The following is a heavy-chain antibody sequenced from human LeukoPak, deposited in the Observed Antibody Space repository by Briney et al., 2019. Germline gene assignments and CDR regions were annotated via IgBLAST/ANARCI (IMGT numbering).Heavy chain of an antibody. Sequence: GASVKVSCKASGYTFTSYGISWVRQAPGQGLEWMGWISAYNGNTNYAQKLQGRVTMTTDTSTSTAYMELRSLRSDDTAVYYCARDERRIAARPHWLDYWGQGTLVTVSS. D-gene: IGHD6-6*01. J-gene: IGHJ4*02. CDR1: GYTFTSYG. V-gene: IGHV1-18*01. CDR2: ISAYNGNT. CDR3: ARDERRIAARPHWLDY.